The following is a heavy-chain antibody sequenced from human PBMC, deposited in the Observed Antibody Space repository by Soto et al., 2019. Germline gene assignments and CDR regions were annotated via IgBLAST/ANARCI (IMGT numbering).Heavy chain of an antibody. CDR2: ISSSSSYI. D-gene: IGHD3-22*01. Sequence: EVQLVESGGGLVKPGGSLRLSCAASGFTFSSYSMNWVRQAPGKGLEWVSSISSSSSYIYYADSVKGRFTISRDNAKNSLYLQMNSLRAEDTAVYYCARRERSYDSSGYYYPFDYWGQGTLVTVSS. CDR1: GFTFSSYS. CDR3: ARRERSYDSSGYYYPFDY. J-gene: IGHJ4*02. V-gene: IGHV3-21*01.